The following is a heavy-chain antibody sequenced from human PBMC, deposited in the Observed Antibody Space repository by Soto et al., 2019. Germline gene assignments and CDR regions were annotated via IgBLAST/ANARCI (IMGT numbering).Heavy chain of an antibody. V-gene: IGHV1-18*04. Sequence: QVQLVQSGGEVKKPGASVEVSCRTSGYMFTTYGMSWVRQAPGQGLEWMAWISAYNGNKKYAQKFHGRVTTTTDTSTSSVSMELRNLTSDDTGTYFCERTGGGMAARPLEYWGQGTLVTVSS. CDR1: GYMFTTYG. CDR2: ISAYNGNK. D-gene: IGHD6-6*01. J-gene: IGHJ4*02. CDR3: ERTGGGMAARPLEY.